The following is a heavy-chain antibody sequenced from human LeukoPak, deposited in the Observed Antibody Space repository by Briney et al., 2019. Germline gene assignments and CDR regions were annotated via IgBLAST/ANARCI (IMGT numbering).Heavy chain of an antibody. D-gene: IGHD4/OR15-4a*01. CDR1: GGSVTDTY. Sequence: SETLSLTCTVSGGSVTDTYWSWIRQPPGKGLEWIAYVHYNGRADYNPSLKSRVTMSVETSMIQFSLRVTSVTAADTAVYYCASRHGANAGYWGQGTLVTVSS. CDR3: ASRHGANAGY. J-gene: IGHJ4*02. CDR2: VHYNGRA. V-gene: IGHV4-59*02.